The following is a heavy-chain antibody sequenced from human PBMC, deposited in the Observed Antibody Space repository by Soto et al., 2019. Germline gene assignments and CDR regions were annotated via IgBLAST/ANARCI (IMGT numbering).Heavy chain of an antibody. V-gene: IGHV4-34*01. J-gene: IGHJ4*02. CDR2: INHSGST. Sequence: QVQLQQWGAGLLKPSETLSLTCAVYGGSFSGYYWSWIRQPPGKGLEWIGEINHSGSTNYNPSLKSRVTISVDTSKNQFSLRLSSVTAADTAVYYCARCREGPIRYVSRFGECSLFDYWGQGTLVTVSS. CDR3: ARCREGPIRYVSRFGECSLFDY. CDR1: GGSFSGYY. D-gene: IGHD3-10*01.